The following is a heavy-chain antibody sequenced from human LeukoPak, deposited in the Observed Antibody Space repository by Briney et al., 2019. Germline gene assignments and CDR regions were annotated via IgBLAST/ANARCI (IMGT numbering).Heavy chain of an antibody. V-gene: IGHV4-61*08. Sequence: PSQTLSLNCTVSGDSISSGGYFWNWIRQPPGKGLEWIGYIYYSGSTNYNPSLKSRVTISVDTSKNQFSLKLSSVTAADTAVYYCAREAYRDYYNTDAPPYYFDYWGQGTLVTVSS. D-gene: IGHD3-22*01. CDR1: GDSISSGGYF. CDR2: IYYSGST. J-gene: IGHJ4*02. CDR3: AREAYRDYYNTDAPPYYFDY.